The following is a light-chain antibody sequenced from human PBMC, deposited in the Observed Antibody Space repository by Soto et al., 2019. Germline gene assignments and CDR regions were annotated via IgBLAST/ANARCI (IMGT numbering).Light chain of an antibody. V-gene: IGKV3-20*01. Sequence: EIVLTQSPGTLSLSPGERATLSCRASQSVSSSYLAWYQQKPGQAPRLLIYGASSRATGIPDRFSGSGSGTDFTLTSSRLEPEVFAVYYCQQYGSAQYTFGQGTKLEIK. CDR1: QSVSSSY. CDR2: GAS. CDR3: QQYGSAQYT. J-gene: IGKJ2*01.